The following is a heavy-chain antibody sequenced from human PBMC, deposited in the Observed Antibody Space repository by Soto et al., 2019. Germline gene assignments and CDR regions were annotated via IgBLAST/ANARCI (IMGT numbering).Heavy chain of an antibody. V-gene: IGHV4-30-2*01. CDR3: ARVGYINWFDP. CDR2: IYHSGST. Sequence: PSETLSLTCAVSGGSISSGGYSWSWIRQPPGKGLEWIGYIYHSGSTYYNPSLKSRVTISVDRSKNQFSLKLSSVTAADTAVYYCARVGYINWFDPWGQGTLVTVSS. J-gene: IGHJ5*02. D-gene: IGHD5-12*01. CDR1: GGSISSGGYS.